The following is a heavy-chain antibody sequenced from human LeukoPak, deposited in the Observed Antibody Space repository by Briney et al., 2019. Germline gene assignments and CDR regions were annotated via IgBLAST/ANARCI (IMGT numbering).Heavy chain of an antibody. CDR1: GYTFTGYY. Sequence: ASVKVSCKASGYTFTGYYMHWVRQAPGQGLEWMGWINPNSGGTNYAQKFQGRVTITRNTSISTAYMELSSLRSEDTAVYYCARGCSSTSCLYYYYYYMDVWGKGTTVTVSS. V-gene: IGHV1-2*02. D-gene: IGHD2-2*01. J-gene: IGHJ6*03. CDR3: ARGCSSTSCLYYYYYYMDV. CDR2: INPNSGGT.